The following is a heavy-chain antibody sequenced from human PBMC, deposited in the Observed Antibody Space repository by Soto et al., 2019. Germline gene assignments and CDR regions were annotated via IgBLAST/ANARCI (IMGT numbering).Heavy chain of an antibody. CDR2: IYYSGST. D-gene: IGHD1-1*01. CDR1: GADIGSADYY. CDR3: ARDHVPGTTYYYYRMDV. V-gene: IGHV4-30-4*01. J-gene: IGHJ6*02. Sequence: SVTLSLSRTICGADIGSADYYWSSVCQPPGKGLEWIGYIYYSGSTYYNPSLKSRVTISVDTSKNQFSLKLSSVTAADTAVYYFARDHVPGTTYYYYRMDVWGQGTTVT.